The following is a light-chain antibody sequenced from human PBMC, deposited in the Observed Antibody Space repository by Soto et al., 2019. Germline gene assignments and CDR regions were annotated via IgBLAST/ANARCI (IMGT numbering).Light chain of an antibody. CDR2: ATS. CDR3: LQDYTYPWT. J-gene: IGKJ1*01. CDR1: QGIRSD. V-gene: IGKV1-6*01. Sequence: SLSASGGARVTITCRASQGIRSDLGWFQQKPGKAPKLLISATSILQSGVPSRFSGSGSGTDFTLTISGLQPEDFASYYCLQDYTYPWTFGQGTKVDIK.